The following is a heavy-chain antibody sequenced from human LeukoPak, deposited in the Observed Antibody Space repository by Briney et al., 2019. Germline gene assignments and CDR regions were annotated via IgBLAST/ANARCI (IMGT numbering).Heavy chain of an antibody. J-gene: IGHJ5*02. CDR2: IYYSGST. Sequence: PSETLSLTCTVYGGSISSGDYYWSWIRQPPGKGLEWIGYIYYSGSTYYNPSLKSRVTISVDTSKNQFSLKLSSVTAADTAVYYCARVMGTSWFDPWGQGTLVTVSS. D-gene: IGHD7-27*01. CDR1: GGSISSGDYY. V-gene: IGHV4-30-4*01. CDR3: ARVMGTSWFDP.